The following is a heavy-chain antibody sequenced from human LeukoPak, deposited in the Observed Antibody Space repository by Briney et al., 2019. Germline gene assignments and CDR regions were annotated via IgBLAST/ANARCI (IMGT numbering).Heavy chain of an antibody. D-gene: IGHD5-18*01. CDR3: ARNHTHEGYGYYFDY. J-gene: IGHJ4*02. Sequence: SETLSLTYTVSGGPISNSIYYWGWIRQPPGKGLEWIGSIYYSGSTHYNPSLKSRVIISVDTSKNQFSLKLSSVTAADTAVYYCARNHTHEGYGYYFDYWGQGTLITVSS. CDR2: IYYSGST. CDR1: GGPISNSIYY. V-gene: IGHV4-39*01.